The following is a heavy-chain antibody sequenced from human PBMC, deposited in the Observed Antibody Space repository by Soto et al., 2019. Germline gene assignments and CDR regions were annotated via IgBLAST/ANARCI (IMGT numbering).Heavy chain of an antibody. CDR1: GGTFSSYT. CDR3: ARISGYALHWYFDL. Sequence: QVQLVQSGAEVKKPGSSVKVSCKASGGTFSSYTISWVRQAPGQGLEWMGRIIPILGIANYAQKFQGRVTIAADKSTSTAYMELSSLRSEDTAVYYCARISGYALHWYFDLWGRGTLVTVSS. CDR2: IIPILGIA. J-gene: IGHJ2*01. D-gene: IGHD5-12*01. V-gene: IGHV1-69*02.